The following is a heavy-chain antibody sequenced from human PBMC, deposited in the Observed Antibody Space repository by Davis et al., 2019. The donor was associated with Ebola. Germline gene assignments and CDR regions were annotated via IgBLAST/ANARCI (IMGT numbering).Heavy chain of an antibody. CDR1: GFTFSSYG. J-gene: IGHJ4*02. CDR3: AKDRGQWEPGLDY. V-gene: IGHV3-30*02. CDR2: IRYDGSNK. D-gene: IGHD1-26*01. Sequence: GGSLRLSCAASGFTFSSYGMYWVRQAPGKGLEWVAFIRYDGSNKYYEDSVKGRFTISRDNSKNTLHLQMNSLRAEDTAVYYCAKDRGQWEPGLDYWGQGTLVTVSS.